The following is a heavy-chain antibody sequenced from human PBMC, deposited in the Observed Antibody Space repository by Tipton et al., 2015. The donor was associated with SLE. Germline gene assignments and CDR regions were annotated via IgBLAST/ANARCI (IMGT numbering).Heavy chain of an antibody. CDR2: IYYSGST. CDR3: ASTTAGYSSSWPRPFDI. CDR1: GGSISSHY. V-gene: IGHV4-59*11. D-gene: IGHD2-2*01. J-gene: IGHJ3*02. Sequence: SLTCTVSGGSISSHYWNWIRQPPGKGLEWIGYIYYSGSTNYDPSLKSRVTISLDTSNNQFSLRLSSVTAADTAVYFCASTTAGYSSSWPRPFDIWGQGTAVTVSS.